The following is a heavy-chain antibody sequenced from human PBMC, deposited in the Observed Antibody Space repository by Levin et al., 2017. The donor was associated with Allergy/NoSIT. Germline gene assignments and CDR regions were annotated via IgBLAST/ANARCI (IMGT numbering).Heavy chain of an antibody. Sequence: GESLKISCAASGFTFSSYWMSWVRQAPGKGLEWVANIKQDGSEKYYVDSVKGRFTISRDNAKNSLYLQMNSLRAEDTAVYYCARDKGRLGYCTGGLGVWDFDYWGQGTLVTVSS. CDR1: GFTFSSYW. J-gene: IGHJ4*02. V-gene: IGHV3-7*03. D-gene: IGHD2-8*02. CDR2: IKQDGSEK. CDR3: ARDKGRLGYCTGGLGVWDFDY.